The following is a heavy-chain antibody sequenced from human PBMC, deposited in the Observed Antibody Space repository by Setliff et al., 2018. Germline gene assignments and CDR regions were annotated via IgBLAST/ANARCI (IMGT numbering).Heavy chain of an antibody. D-gene: IGHD2-15*01. CDR3: ARTCSGSGCYAGLES. CDR2: IWDDGGNK. J-gene: IGHJ4*02. Sequence: PCAASGFTFSTYRRHWVRQAPGTGLEWVAVIWDDGGNKYHADSVKGRFTISRDNSNNTLYLQMNRLRPEDTAVYYCARTCSGSGCYAGLESWGQGTPVTVSS. V-gene: IGHV3-33*08. CDR1: GFTFSTYR.